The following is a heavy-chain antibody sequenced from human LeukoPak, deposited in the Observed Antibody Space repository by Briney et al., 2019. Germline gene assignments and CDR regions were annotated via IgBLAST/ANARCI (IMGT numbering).Heavy chain of an antibody. CDR1: GFTFSDHF. Sequence: GGSLRLSCAASGFTFSDHFLDWVRQAPGKGLEWVGRTRNKANSYITEYAASVKGRYTISRDDSKNSLYLQMSSLKTDDTAMYYCASIRGTFGYWGQGTLVTVSS. V-gene: IGHV3-72*01. CDR3: ASIRGTFGY. D-gene: IGHD1-26*01. J-gene: IGHJ4*02. CDR2: TRNKANSYIT.